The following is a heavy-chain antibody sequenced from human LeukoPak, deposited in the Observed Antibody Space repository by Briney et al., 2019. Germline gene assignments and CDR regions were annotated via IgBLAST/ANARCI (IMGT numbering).Heavy chain of an antibody. V-gene: IGHV1-18*01. Sequence: ASVKVSCKASGYTFTNYGITWVRQAPGQGLEWMGWISAHIGNTNYAQKLQGRVTMTTDTSTSTAYMELRSLRSDDTAVYYCARDDYGDSKGWFDPWGQGTLVTVSS. D-gene: IGHD4-17*01. J-gene: IGHJ5*02. CDR1: GYTFTNYG. CDR2: ISAHIGNT. CDR3: ARDDYGDSKGWFDP.